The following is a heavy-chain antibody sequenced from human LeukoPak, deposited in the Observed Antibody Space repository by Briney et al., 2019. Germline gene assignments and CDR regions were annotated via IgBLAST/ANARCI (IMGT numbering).Heavy chain of an antibody. CDR3: AKCIVVGEYFDY. J-gene: IGHJ4*02. D-gene: IGHD3-10*01. Sequence: GGSLRLSCAASGFTFSSSAMSWVRQAPGKGLEWVSAISNNGGYTYYADSVQGRFTISRDNSKSTLCLQMNSLRAEDTAVYYCAKCIVVGEYFDYWGQGTLVTVSS. CDR1: GFTFSSSA. V-gene: IGHV3-23*01. CDR2: ISNNGGYT.